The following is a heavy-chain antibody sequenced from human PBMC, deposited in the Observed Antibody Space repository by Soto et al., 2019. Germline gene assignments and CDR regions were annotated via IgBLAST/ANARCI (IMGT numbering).Heavy chain of an antibody. Sequence: GGSLRLSCAASGFTFSSYAMSWVRQAPGKGLEWVSAISGSGGSTYYADAVKGRFTISRDNSKNTLYLQMNSLRAEDTAVYYCAKSPRYYYDSSGYYYPGLDVWGQGTTVTVSS. D-gene: IGHD3-22*01. CDR3: AKSPRYYYDSSGYYYPGLDV. CDR2: ISGSGGST. J-gene: IGHJ6*02. CDR1: GFTFSSYA. V-gene: IGHV3-23*01.